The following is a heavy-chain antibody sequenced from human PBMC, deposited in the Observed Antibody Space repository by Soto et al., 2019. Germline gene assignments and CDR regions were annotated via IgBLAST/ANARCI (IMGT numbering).Heavy chain of an antibody. CDR3: ARGPRLGYGDYDDY. V-gene: IGHV4-34*01. J-gene: IGHJ4*02. CDR2: INHSGST. D-gene: IGHD4-17*01. CDR1: GGSFSGYY. Sequence: PSETLSLTCAVYGGSFSGYYWSWIRQPPGKGLEWIGEINHSGSTNYNPSLKSRVTISVDTSKNQFSLKLSSVTAADTAVYYCARGPRLGYGDYDDYWGQGTLVTVS.